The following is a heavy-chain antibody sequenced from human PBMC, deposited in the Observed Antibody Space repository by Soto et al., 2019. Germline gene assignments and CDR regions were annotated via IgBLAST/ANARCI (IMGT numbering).Heavy chain of an antibody. CDR2: INSDGSST. V-gene: IGHV3-74*01. D-gene: IGHD2-2*01. CDR1: GFTFSSYW. J-gene: IGHJ4*02. Sequence: GGSLRLSCAASGFTFSSYWMHWVRQAPGKGLVWVSRINSDGSSTSYADSVKGRFTISRDNAKNTLYLQMNSLRAEDTAVYYCARGDVVVPAAISDYWGQGTLVTVSS. CDR3: ARGDVVVPAAISDY.